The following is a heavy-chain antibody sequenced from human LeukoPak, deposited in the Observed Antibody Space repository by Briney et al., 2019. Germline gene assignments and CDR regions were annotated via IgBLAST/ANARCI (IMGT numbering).Heavy chain of an antibody. V-gene: IGHV4-4*07. CDR2: IYTSGST. D-gene: IGHD3-22*01. J-gene: IGHJ4*02. Sequence: SETLSLTCTVSGGSISSYYWSWIRQPAGKGLEWIGRIYTSGSTNYNPSLKGRVTMSVDTSKNQFSLKLSSVTAADTAVYYCARERSYYDSSGYYRQFDYWGQGTLVTVSS. CDR1: GGSISSYY. CDR3: ARERSYYDSSGYYRQFDY.